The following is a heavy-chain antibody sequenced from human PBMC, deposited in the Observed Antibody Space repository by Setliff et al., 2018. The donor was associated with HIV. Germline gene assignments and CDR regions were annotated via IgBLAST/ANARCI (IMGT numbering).Heavy chain of an antibody. CDR3: ARDSRWGSYNWNDGGFDI. CDR2: IYSGGST. J-gene: IGHJ3*02. CDR1: GFTVSSNY. V-gene: IGHV3-66*02. Sequence: GESLRVSCAASGFTVSSNYMTWVRQAPGKGLEWVSVIYSGGSTSHADSVKGRFTISRDNSKNTVYLQMNSLRPEDTAVYYCARDSRWGSYNWNDGGFDIWGQGTVVTVSS. D-gene: IGHD1-20*01.